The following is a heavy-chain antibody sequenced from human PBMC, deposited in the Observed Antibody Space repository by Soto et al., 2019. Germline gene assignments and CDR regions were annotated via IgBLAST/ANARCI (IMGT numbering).Heavy chain of an antibody. J-gene: IGHJ6*03. CDR2: IIPILGIA. D-gene: IGHD3-3*01. CDR1: GGTFSSYT. V-gene: IGHV1-69*04. Sequence: SVKVSCKASGGTFSSYTISWVRQAPGQGLEWMGRIIPILGIANYAQKFQGRVTITADKSTSTAYMELSSLRSEDTAVYYCAREVYDFWSGYPQARYMDVWGKGTTVTVSS. CDR3: AREVYDFWSGYPQARYMDV.